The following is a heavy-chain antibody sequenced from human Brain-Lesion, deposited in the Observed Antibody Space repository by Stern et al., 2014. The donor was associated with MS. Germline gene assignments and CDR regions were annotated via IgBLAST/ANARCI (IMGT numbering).Heavy chain of an antibody. CDR2: IKSRTDGGTA. D-gene: IGHD1-1*01. J-gene: IGHJ4*02. CDR3: VAGAQLWL. CDR1: GFTFSQAW. V-gene: IGHV3-15*01. Sequence: VESGGGLVKSGGSLRLSCAASGFTFSQAWMGWVRQVPGKGLEWVGHIKSRTDGGTANYAASVKDRFTVSRDNSANMLYLQMNSLTIEDTAVYYCVAGAQLWLWGQGTLVTVSS.